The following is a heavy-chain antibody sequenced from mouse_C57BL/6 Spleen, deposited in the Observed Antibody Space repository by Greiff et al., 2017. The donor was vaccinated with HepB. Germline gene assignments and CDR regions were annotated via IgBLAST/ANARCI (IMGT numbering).Heavy chain of an antibody. CDR3: AREAEEDYYAMDY. CDR2: ISYGGSYT. Sequence: EVQVVESGGGLVKPGGSLKLSRAASGFTFSSYAMSWVRQTPEKRLEWVATISYGGSYTYYPDNVKGRFTISRDNAKNNLYLQMSHLKSEDTAMYYCAREAEEDYYAMDYWGQGTSVTVSS. V-gene: IGHV5-4*01. J-gene: IGHJ4*01. CDR1: GFTFSSYA.